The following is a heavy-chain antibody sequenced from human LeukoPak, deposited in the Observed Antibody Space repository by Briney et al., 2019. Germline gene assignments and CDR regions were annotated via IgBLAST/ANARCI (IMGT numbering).Heavy chain of an antibody. CDR2: ISGSGGST. Sequence: GGSLRLSCAASGFTFSSYAMSWARQAPGKGLEWVSAISGSGGSTYYADSVKGRFTISRDNSKNTLYLQMNSLTAEDTAVYYCAKVVDAWGVRLGELSLWGQGTLVTVSS. D-gene: IGHD3-16*02. J-gene: IGHJ4*02. CDR1: GFTFSSYA. CDR3: AKVVDAWGVRLGELSL. V-gene: IGHV3-23*01.